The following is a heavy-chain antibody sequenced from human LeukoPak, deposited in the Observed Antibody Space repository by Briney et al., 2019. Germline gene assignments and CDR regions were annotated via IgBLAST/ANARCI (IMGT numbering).Heavy chain of an antibody. CDR1: GYTFTSYG. Sequence: GASVKVSCKASGYTFTSYGISWVRQAPGQGLEWMGWISAYNGNTNYAQKFQGRVTMTRDTSISTAYMELSRLRSDDTAVYYCASALGYCTNGVCPGAALDYWGQGTLVTVSS. CDR2: ISAYNGNT. CDR3: ASALGYCTNGVCPGAALDY. J-gene: IGHJ4*02. V-gene: IGHV1-18*01. D-gene: IGHD2-8*01.